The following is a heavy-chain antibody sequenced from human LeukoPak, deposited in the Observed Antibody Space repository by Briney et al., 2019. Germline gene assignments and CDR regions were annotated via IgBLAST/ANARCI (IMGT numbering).Heavy chain of an antibody. CDR1: GGSFSGYH. D-gene: IGHD2-2*02. CDR2: SNYRGST. V-gene: IGHV4-34*01. CDR3: SRSGLTGMRRYPRPKNYYYGMDV. J-gene: IGHJ6*02. Sequence: PSETLSLTCAVYGGSFSGYHWSWFRQPPGKGLEWIGESNYRGSTTYNPSHKSRVTISVDTSKNQLSLNLSSATAADTAVYYCSRSGLTGMRRYPRPKNYYYGMDVWSQGTTVTVSS.